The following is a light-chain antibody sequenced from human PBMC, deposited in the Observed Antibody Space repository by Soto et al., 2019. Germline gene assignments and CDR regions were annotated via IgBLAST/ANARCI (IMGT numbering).Light chain of an antibody. CDR2: AAS. Sequence: DIQMTQSPSSLSASVGDRVTITCRARQGLSNYLAWYQQKPGKVPKLLIYAASTLHSGVPSRFSGSGSGTDFTLTISGLQPEDVANYYCQNYNGAPWTFGQGTKVEIE. CDR1: QGLSNY. CDR3: QNYNGAPWT. V-gene: IGKV1-27*01. J-gene: IGKJ1*01.